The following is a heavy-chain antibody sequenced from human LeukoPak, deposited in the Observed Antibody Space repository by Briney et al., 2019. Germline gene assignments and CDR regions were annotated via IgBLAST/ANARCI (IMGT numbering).Heavy chain of an antibody. CDR3: LSLDYDILTGSPQG. Sequence: PGGSLKLSCAASGFKFSASSIHWVRQASGKGLEWVGRIRSQANSYATAYAASVKGRFTISRDDSDNTAYLQMSSLTTEDTAVYYCLSLDYDILTGSPQGWGQGTLVTVSS. J-gene: IGHJ4*02. V-gene: IGHV3-73*01. D-gene: IGHD3-9*01. CDR2: IRSQANSYAT. CDR1: GFKFSASS.